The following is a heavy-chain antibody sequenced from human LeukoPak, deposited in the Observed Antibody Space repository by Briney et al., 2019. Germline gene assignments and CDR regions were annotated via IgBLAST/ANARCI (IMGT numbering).Heavy chain of an antibody. J-gene: IGHJ3*02. CDR2: NNSGDSDT. CDR1: GYSFTTYW. Sequence: GESLKISCKGSGYSFTTYWIGWVRQMPGKGLEYIGINNSGDSDTRYSPSFQGQVTISVDKSISSAYLQWSSLKASDTGTYYCASPRVGATAFDIWGQGTLVTVSS. D-gene: IGHD1-26*01. CDR3: ASPRVGATAFDI. V-gene: IGHV5-51*01.